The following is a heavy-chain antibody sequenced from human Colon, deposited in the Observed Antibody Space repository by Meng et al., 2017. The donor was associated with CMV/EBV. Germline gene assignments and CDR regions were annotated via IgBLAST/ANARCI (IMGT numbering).Heavy chain of an antibody. V-gene: IGHV3-9*03. CDR3: AGEGEYCGGDCPFDY. Sequence: SLKISCAASGFTFDDYAMHWVRQAPGKGLEWVSGISWNSGSIGYADSVKGRFTISRDNAKNSLYLQMNSLRAEDMALYYCAGEGEYCGGDCPFDYWGQGTLVTVSS. D-gene: IGHD2-21*01. CDR2: ISWNSGSI. CDR1: GFTFDDYA. J-gene: IGHJ4*02.